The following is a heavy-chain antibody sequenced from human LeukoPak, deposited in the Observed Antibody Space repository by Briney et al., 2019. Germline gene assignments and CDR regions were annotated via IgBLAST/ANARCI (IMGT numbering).Heavy chain of an antibody. CDR1: GGTFSSYA. V-gene: IGHV1-69*05. D-gene: IGHD3-22*01. CDR2: IIPIFGTA. Sequence: GASVKVSCKASGGTFSSYAISWVRQAPGQGREWMGGIIPIFGTANYAQKFQGRVTITTDESTSTAYMELSSLRSEDTAVYYCARTYYYDSSGYPPTFDYWGQGTLVTVSS. CDR3: ARTYYYDSSGYPPTFDY. J-gene: IGHJ4*02.